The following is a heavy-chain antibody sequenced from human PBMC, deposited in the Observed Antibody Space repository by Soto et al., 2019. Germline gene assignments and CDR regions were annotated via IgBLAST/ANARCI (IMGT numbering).Heavy chain of an antibody. CDR3: AREEEAAPFDY. CDR2: IWYDGSNK. Sequence: PGGSLRLSWAASGFTFSSYGMHWVRQAPGKGLEWVAVIWYDGSNKYYADSVKGRFTISRDNSKNTLYLQMNSLRAEDTAVYYCAREEEAAPFDYWGQGTLVTVSS. CDR1: GFTFSSYG. V-gene: IGHV3-33*01. J-gene: IGHJ4*02. D-gene: IGHD2-15*01.